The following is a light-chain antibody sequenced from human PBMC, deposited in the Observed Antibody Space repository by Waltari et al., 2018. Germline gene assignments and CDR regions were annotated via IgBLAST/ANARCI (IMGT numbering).Light chain of an antibody. Sequence: ATPPCRASKSVSNYLAWYQQKPGQAPRLLIYDASTRATGTPARFSGSGSGTDFSLTISSLEPEDFAVYYCQQRGNGLTFGGGTKVEIK. V-gene: IGKV3-11*01. CDR3: QQRGNGLT. CDR1: KSVSNY. CDR2: DAS. J-gene: IGKJ4*01.